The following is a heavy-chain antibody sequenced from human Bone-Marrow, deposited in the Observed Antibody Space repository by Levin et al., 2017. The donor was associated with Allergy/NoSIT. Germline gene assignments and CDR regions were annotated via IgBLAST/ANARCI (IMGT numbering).Heavy chain of an antibody. Sequence: PGGSLRLSCAASGFPFSTYTMSWVRQAPGKGLEWVASISAYSSEIYYTESVKGRFTISRDNAETSLYLQMNSLRAEHSVIYYCGSLLPQGYDYYLDVWGKGTTVTVSS. J-gene: IGHJ6*03. CDR1: GFPFSTYT. V-gene: IGHV3-21*01. CDR3: GSLLPQGYDYYLDV. CDR2: ISAYSSEI. D-gene: IGHD2-2*01.